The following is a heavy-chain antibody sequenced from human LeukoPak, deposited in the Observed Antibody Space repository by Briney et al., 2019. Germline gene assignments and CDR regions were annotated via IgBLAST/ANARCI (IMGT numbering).Heavy chain of an antibody. Sequence: SETLSLTCAVYGGSFSGYYWSWIRQPPVKGLEWIGEINHSGSTNYNPSLKSRVTISVDTSKKQFSLKLSSVTAADTAVYYCARGLFHYYDNWGQGTLVTVSS. J-gene: IGHJ4*02. CDR2: INHSGST. D-gene: IGHD2-21*01. CDR1: GGSFSGYY. V-gene: IGHV4-34*01. CDR3: ARGLFHYYDN.